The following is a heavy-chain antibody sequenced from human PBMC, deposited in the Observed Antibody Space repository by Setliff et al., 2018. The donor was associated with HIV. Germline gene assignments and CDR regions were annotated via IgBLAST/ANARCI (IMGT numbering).Heavy chain of an antibody. CDR2: IYYSGST. CDR1: NDSISSGTHY. V-gene: IGHV4-31*01. Sequence: SETLSLTCTVSNDSISSGTHYWSWLRQHPGKGLEWIGYIYYSGSTSYNPSLKRQVAISVDTPKNQFSLRLLSVTAADTAVYYCARGNVYGGLERYNWFDPWGRGTLVTVSS. D-gene: IGHD2-15*01. CDR3: ARGNVYGGLERYNWFDP. J-gene: IGHJ5*02.